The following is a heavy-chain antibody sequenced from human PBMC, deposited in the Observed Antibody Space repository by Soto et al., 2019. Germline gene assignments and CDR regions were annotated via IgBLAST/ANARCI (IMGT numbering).Heavy chain of an antibody. Sequence: QVQLVESGGGVVQPGRSLRLSCAASGFTFSSYAMHWVRQAPGKGLEWVAVISYDGSNKYYADSVKGRFTISRDNSKNTLYLQMNSLRAEDTAVYYCARDIRGRWLQSFHYGMDVWGQGTTVTVSS. CDR3: ARDIRGRWLQSFHYGMDV. CDR2: ISYDGSNK. V-gene: IGHV3-30-3*01. CDR1: GFTFSSYA. D-gene: IGHD1-26*01. J-gene: IGHJ6*02.